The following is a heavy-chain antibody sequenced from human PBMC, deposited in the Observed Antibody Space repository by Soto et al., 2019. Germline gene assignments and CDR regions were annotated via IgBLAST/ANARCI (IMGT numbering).Heavy chain of an antibody. CDR2: IWYDGSNK. D-gene: IGHD3-22*01. Sequence: QVQLVESGGGVVQSGRSLRLSCAASGFIFSSYGMLWVRQAPGKGLEWVASIWYDGSNKYYADSVKGRFTISRDNSKNMLYLQMNSLRADDTAVYYCARDHPPDSGGYLSWGQGILVTVSS. CDR1: GFIFSSYG. CDR3: ARDHPPDSGGYLS. V-gene: IGHV3-33*01. J-gene: IGHJ5*02.